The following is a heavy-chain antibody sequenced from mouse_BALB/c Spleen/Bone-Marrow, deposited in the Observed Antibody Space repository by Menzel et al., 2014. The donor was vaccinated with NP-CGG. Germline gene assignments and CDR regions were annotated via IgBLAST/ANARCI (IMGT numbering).Heavy chain of an antibody. Sequence: EVKLMESGAELVKPGASVKLSCTASGFNIKDTYMHWVKQRPEQGLEWIGRIDPANGNTKYDPKFQGKATITADTSSNTAYLQISRPTSEDTAVYYCARCEYYAMCYWGHETSVSASS. CDR3: ARCEYYAMCY. CDR2: IDPANGNT. V-gene: IGHV14-3*02. J-gene: IGHJ4*01. CDR1: GFNIKDTY.